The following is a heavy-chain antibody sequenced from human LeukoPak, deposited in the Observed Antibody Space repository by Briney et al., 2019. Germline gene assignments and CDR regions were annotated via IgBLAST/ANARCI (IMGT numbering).Heavy chain of an antibody. J-gene: IGHJ3*02. Sequence: GGSLRLSCAASGFTFSSYEMNWVRQAPGKGLEWVSAISGSGGSTYYADSVKGRFTISRDNSKNTLYLQMNSLRAEDTAVYYCAKDLGRHDAFDIWGQGTMVTVSS. CDR1: GFTFSSYE. D-gene: IGHD7-27*01. CDR3: AKDLGRHDAFDI. CDR2: ISGSGGST. V-gene: IGHV3-23*01.